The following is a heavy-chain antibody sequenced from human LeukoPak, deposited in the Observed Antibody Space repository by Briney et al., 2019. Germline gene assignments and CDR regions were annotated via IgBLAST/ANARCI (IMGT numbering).Heavy chain of an antibody. V-gene: IGHV3-23*01. CDR1: GFTFSSYA. CDR3: AKCTNRDAAFDI. CDR2: ISVSGGST. D-gene: IGHD1-14*01. J-gene: IGHJ3*02. Sequence: HSGGSLRLSCAAAGFTFSSYAMSWVRQAPGEGLEWVSAISVSGGSTYYADSVKGRFTISRDNSKNTLYLQMNSLRAEDRAVYYCAKCTNRDAAFDIWGQGTMVTVSS.